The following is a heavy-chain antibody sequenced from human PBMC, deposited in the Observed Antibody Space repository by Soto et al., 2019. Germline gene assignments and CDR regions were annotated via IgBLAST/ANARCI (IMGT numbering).Heavy chain of an antibody. CDR1: GGSFSGYY. J-gene: IGHJ5*02. V-gene: IGHV4-34*01. CDR2: INHSGST. Sequence: QVQLQQWGAGLLKPSETLSLTCAVYGGSFSGYYWSWIRQPPGKGLEWIGEINHSGSTNYNPSLKSRVTISVDTSKNQFSLKLSSVTAADTAVYYCARGGIVVVPAAKHGVNWFDPWGQGTLVTVSS. CDR3: ARGGIVVVPAAKHGVNWFDP. D-gene: IGHD2-2*01.